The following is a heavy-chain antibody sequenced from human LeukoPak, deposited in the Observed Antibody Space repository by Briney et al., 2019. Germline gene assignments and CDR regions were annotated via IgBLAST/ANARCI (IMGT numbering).Heavy chain of an antibody. J-gene: IGHJ4*02. CDR1: GYTFSSYG. V-gene: IGHV1-2*02. CDR2: INPNSGGT. CDR3: ARGIPLTDYYFDY. D-gene: IGHD5-18*01. Sequence: ASVKVSCKASGYTFSSYGISWVRQAPGQGLEWMGWINPNSGGTNYAQKFQGRVTMTRDTSISTAYMELSRLRSDDTAVYYCARGIPLTDYYFDYWGQGTLVTVSS.